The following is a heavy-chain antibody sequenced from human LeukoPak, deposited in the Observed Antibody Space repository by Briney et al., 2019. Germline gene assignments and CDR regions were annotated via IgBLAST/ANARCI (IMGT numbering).Heavy chain of an antibody. CDR2: TYYRSKWYN. J-gene: IGHJ4*02. V-gene: IGHV6-1*01. CDR3: VKEDGSGWNNKFDY. Sequence: SQTLSLTCAISGDSVSSNSAAWNWIRQSPSRGLEWLGRTYYRSKWYNDYAVSVKSRITINPDTSKNQFSLQLNSVTPEDTAVCYCVKEDGSGWNNKFDYWGQGTPVTVSS. CDR1: GDSVSSNSAA. D-gene: IGHD6-19*01.